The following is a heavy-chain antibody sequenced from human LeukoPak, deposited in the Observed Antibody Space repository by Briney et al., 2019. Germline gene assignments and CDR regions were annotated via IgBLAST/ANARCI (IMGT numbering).Heavy chain of an antibody. CDR2: ISGSGGST. Sequence: SGGSLRLSCAASGFTFSSYGMSWVRQAPGKGLEWVSAISGSGGSTYYADSVKGRFTISRDNSKNTLYLQMNSLRAEDTAVYYCAKDLAVVVPAYFDYWGQGTLVTVSS. V-gene: IGHV3-23*01. J-gene: IGHJ4*02. CDR3: AKDLAVVVPAYFDY. CDR1: GFTFSSYG. D-gene: IGHD2-2*01.